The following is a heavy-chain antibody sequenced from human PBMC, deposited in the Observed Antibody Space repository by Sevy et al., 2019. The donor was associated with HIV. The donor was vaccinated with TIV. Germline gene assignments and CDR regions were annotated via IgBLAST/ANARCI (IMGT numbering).Heavy chain of an antibody. CDR1: GFSFSQYS. CDR3: ARVVLYYDANYCDY. J-gene: IGHJ4*02. CDR2: ISGTSGTI. Sequence: GVLRLSCAASGFSFSQYSMNWVRQAPGKGLEWLSYISGTSGTIYYAASVKGRFTISRDNAKNSVYLQMNSLRDEDTAVYYCARVVLYYDANYCDYWGQGALVTVSS. D-gene: IGHD3-22*01. V-gene: IGHV3-48*02.